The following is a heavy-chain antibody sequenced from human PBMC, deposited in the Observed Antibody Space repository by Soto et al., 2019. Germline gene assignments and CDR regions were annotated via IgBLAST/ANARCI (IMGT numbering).Heavy chain of an antibody. CDR2: IYPGLSET. CDR3: ARQGMAAAGTDPNYYYYGMDV. J-gene: IGHJ6*02. Sequence: GESLKISCQASGYTFINNWIGWVRQKPGKGLEWLGIIYPGLSETRYSPSFRGHVTISVDKTLNTAYLQWDSLKASDTAMYYCARQGMAAAGTDPNYYYYGMDVWGQGTTVTVSS. D-gene: IGHD6-13*01. CDR1: GYTFINNW. V-gene: IGHV5-51*01.